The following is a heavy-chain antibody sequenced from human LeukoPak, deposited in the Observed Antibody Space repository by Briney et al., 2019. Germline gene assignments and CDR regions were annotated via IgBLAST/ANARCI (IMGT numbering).Heavy chain of an antibody. Sequence: PGGSLRLSCAASGFTFSTYDISWVRQAPGKGLEWVSTISGSGDDTYYADSVEGRFTISRDNSKNTLYLHMNSLRAEDTAVYYCAGPNSGYDLQLDHWGQGTVVTVSS. D-gene: IGHD5-12*01. CDR1: GFTFSTYD. J-gene: IGHJ4*02. V-gene: IGHV3-23*01. CDR2: ISGSGDDT. CDR3: AGPNSGYDLQLDH.